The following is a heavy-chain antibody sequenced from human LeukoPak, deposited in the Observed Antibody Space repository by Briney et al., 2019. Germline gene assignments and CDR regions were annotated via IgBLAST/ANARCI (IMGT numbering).Heavy chain of an antibody. CDR3: ARTGEQWLVHETTLNDY. CDR2: IYTSGST. J-gene: IGHJ4*02. Sequence: SETLSLTCTVSGGSISSGSYYWSWIRQPAGKGLEWIGRIYTSGSTNYNPSLKSRVTMSVDTSKNQFSLKLSSVTAADTAVYYCARTGEQWLVHETTLNDYWGQGTLVTVSS. D-gene: IGHD6-19*01. CDR1: GGSISSGSYY. V-gene: IGHV4-61*02.